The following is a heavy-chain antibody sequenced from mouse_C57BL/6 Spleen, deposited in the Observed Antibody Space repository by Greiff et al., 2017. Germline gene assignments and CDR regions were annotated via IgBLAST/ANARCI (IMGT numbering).Heavy chain of an antibody. CDR2: INPSDSDT. V-gene: IGHV1-74*01. CDR1: GYTFTSYW. Sequence: QVQLQQPGAELVKPGASVKVSCKASGYTFTSYWMHWVKQRPGQGLEWIGRINPSDSDTNYNQKFKGKATLTVDKSSSTAYMELSSLTSEDSAVYYCAISDMITSLMDYWGQGTSVTVSS. J-gene: IGHJ4*01. CDR3: AISDMITSLMDY. D-gene: IGHD2-4*01.